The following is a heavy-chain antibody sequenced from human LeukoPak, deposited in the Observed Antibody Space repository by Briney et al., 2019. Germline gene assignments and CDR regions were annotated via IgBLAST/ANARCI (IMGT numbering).Heavy chain of an antibody. D-gene: IGHD3-3*01. CDR1: GGSMSSDNFY. V-gene: IGHV4-61*02. J-gene: IGHJ5*02. Sequence: PSETLSLTCTVSGGSMSSDNFYWSWIRQPAGEELEWIGRIYTSGSTNYNPSLKSRVTISLDTSKNQFSLKLSFVTAADTAVYYCAREDFWSASYNGWFDPWGQGTLVTVSS. CDR2: IYTSGST. CDR3: AREDFWSASYNGWFDP.